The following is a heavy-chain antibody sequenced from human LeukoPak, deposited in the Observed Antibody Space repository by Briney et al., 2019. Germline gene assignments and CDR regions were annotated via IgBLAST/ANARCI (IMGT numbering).Heavy chain of an antibody. J-gene: IGHJ4*02. Sequence: PSETLSLTCTVSGGSISSGGYYWSWIRQHPGKGLEWIGYIYHSGSTYYNPSLKSRVTISVDTSKNQFSLKLSSVTAADTAVYYCARDRAARPHFDYWGQGTLVTVSS. V-gene: IGHV4-31*03. CDR2: IYHSGST. CDR1: GGSISSGGYY. CDR3: ARDRAARPHFDY. D-gene: IGHD6-6*01.